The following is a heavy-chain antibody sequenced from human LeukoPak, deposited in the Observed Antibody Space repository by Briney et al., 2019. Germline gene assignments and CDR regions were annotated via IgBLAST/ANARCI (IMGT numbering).Heavy chain of an antibody. CDR1: GDSLSSNSAA. Sequence: SQTLSLTCVISGDSLSSNSAAWDWIRQSPSRGLEWLGRTYYRSKWHNDYTLSVKSRITINPDTSKNQFSLQLNSVTPEDMAVYYCARSAGHFDYWGRGTLVTVSS. CDR2: TYYRSKWHN. CDR3: ARSAGHFDY. J-gene: IGHJ4*02. V-gene: IGHV6-1*01.